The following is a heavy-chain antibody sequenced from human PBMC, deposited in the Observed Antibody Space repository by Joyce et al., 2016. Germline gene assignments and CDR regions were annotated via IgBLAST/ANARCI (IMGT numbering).Heavy chain of an antibody. CDR2: IKSKTEGGTT. J-gene: IGHJ6*02. Sequence: EVQLVESGGGLVRPGGSLRLSCAASGFTFNNAWMYGVRQAPGKGLEWLGRIKSKTEGGTTDYAAPVKGRFIILRDDSKNTLYLQMNSLKTEDTAVYFCATSDFWSGYSIDYYYSGLDVWGQGTTVSVFS. CDR1: GFTFNNAW. V-gene: IGHV3-15*01. D-gene: IGHD3-3*01. CDR3: ATSDFWSGYSIDYYYSGLDV.